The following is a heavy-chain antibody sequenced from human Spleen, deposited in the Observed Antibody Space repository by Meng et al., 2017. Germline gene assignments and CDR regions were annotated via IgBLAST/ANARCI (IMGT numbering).Heavy chain of an antibody. CDR3: ARGTPGRSYSDY. Sequence: QVQLLQSGGEAKKPGALVKVSCKTSGYTFTNYVIHWVRQAPGQGLEWMAWLGAHDGDTSHAPKFQGRVTVSADRPTATAYMELRSLRSDDTAVYYCARGTPGRSYSDYWGQGTLVTVSS. D-gene: IGHD3-10*01. CDR2: LGAHDGDT. V-gene: IGHV1-18*01. CDR1: GYTFTNYV. J-gene: IGHJ4*02.